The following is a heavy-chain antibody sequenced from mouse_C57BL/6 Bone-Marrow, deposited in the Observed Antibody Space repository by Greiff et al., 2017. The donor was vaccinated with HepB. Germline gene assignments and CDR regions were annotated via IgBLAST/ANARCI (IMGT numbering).Heavy chain of an antibody. V-gene: IGHV14-2*01. CDR1: GFNIKDYY. J-gene: IGHJ2*01. CDR2: IDPEDGET. Sequence: VQLQQSGAELVKPGASVKLSCTASGFNIKDYYMHWVKQRTEQGLEWIGRIDPEDGETKYAPKFPGKATITADTSANTAYLQLSSLTSEDTAVYYCARYYGSRYYVDDWGEGTTLTVSS. CDR3: ARYYGSRYYVDD. D-gene: IGHD1-1*01.